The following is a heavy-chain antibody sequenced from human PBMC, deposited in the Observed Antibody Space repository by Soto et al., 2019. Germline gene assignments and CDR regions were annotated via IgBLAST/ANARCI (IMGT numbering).Heavy chain of an antibody. J-gene: IGHJ4*02. Sequence: SVKVSCKASGGTFSSYTISWVRQAPGQGLEWMGRIIPILGIANYAQKFQGRVTITADKSTSTAYMELSSLRSEDTAVYYCASLPADIVANYYFDYWGQGTPVTVSS. CDR3: ASLPADIVANYYFDY. D-gene: IGHD5-12*01. CDR1: GGTFSSYT. CDR2: IIPILGIA. V-gene: IGHV1-69*02.